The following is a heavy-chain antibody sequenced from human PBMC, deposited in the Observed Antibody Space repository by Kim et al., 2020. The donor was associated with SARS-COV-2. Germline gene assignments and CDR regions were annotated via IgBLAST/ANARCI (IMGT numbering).Heavy chain of an antibody. J-gene: IGHJ3*02. D-gene: IGHD3-9*01. V-gene: IGHV4-61*02. CDR2: IYISGIT. Sequence: SETLSLTCTVSDGSISSGSYYWSWIRQPAGKGLEWIGRIYISGITNYNPSLKSRVTISVDTSKNQFSLKLRTVTAADTAVYYCARVHYYNFLTGYQDWAAFDIWGQGTMVTVSS. CDR1: DGSISSGSYY. CDR3: ARVHYYNFLTGYQDWAAFDI.